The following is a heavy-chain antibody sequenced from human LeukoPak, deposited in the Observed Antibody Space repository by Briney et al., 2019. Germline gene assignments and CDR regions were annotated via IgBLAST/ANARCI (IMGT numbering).Heavy chain of an antibody. D-gene: IGHD6-13*01. J-gene: IGHJ5*02. CDR3: ARWIAAAGYGNWFDP. Sequence: PSETLSLTCTVSGGSISSSSYYWGWIRQPPGKELEWIGTIYYSGSTYYNPSLKSRVTISVDTSNDQFSLKLSSVTAADTAVYYCARWIAAAGYGNWFDPWGQGTLVTVSS. CDR2: IYYSGST. V-gene: IGHV4-39*01. CDR1: GGSISSSSYY.